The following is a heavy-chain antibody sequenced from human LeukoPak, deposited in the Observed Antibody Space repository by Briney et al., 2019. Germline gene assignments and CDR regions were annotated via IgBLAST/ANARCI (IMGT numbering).Heavy chain of an antibody. CDR1: GGSISSSSHY. J-gene: IGHJ4*02. CDR2: IDYSGST. D-gene: IGHD1-26*01. CDR3: AREWELVYFDY. V-gene: IGHV4-39*02. Sequence: PSETLSLTCSVSGGSISSSSHYWGWIRQPPGKGLEWIGSIDYSGSTYYNPSLKSRVTISVDTSKNQFSLKLSSVTAADTAVYYCAREWELVYFDYWGQGTLVTVSS.